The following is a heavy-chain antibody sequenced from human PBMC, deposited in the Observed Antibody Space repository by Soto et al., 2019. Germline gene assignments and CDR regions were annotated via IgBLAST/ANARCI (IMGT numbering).Heavy chain of an antibody. CDR3: ARDLPGYSSSWTDGAFDI. V-gene: IGHV3-21*01. CDR2: ISSSSSYI. CDR1: GFTFSSYS. Sequence: GGSLRLSCAASGFTFSSYSMNWVRQAPGKGLEWVSSISSSSSYIYYADSVKGRFTISRDNAKNSLYLQMNSLRAEDTAVYYCARDLPGYSSSWTDGAFDIWGQGTMVTVSS. J-gene: IGHJ3*02. D-gene: IGHD6-13*01.